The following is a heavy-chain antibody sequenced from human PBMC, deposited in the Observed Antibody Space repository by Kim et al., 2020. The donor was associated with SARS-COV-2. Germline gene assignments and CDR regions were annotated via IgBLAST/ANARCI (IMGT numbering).Heavy chain of an antibody. CDR2: ISYDGSNK. Sequence: GGSLRLSCAASGFTFSSYGMHWVRQAPGKGLEWVAVISYDGSNKYYADSVKGRFTISRDNSKNTLYLQMNSLRAEDTAVYYCAKDLGTYYYDSSGYPSDYWGQGTLVTVSS. CDR1: GFTFSSYG. J-gene: IGHJ4*02. V-gene: IGHV3-30*18. CDR3: AKDLGTYYYDSSGYPSDY. D-gene: IGHD3-22*01.